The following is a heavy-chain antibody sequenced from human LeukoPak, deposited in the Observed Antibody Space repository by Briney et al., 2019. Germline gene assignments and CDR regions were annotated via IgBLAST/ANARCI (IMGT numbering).Heavy chain of an antibody. J-gene: IGHJ6*03. CDR3: ARGRDSSGRTPYYMDV. Sequence: ASMKVSCKASGGTFSSYAISWVRQAPGQGLEWMGGIIPIFGTANYAQKFQGRVTITADESTSTAYMELSSLRSDDTAVYYCARGRDSSGRTPYYMDVWGKGTTVTVSS. D-gene: IGHD3-22*01. CDR2: IIPIFGTA. V-gene: IGHV1-69*01. CDR1: GGTFSSYA.